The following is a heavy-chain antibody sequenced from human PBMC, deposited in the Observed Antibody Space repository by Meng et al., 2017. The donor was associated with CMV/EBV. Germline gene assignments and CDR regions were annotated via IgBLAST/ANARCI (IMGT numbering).Heavy chain of an antibody. J-gene: IGHJ4*02. CDR1: FSNFG. V-gene: IGHV1-18*01. D-gene: IGHD1-7*01. Sequence: FSNFGVSWVRQAPGQGLEWMGWISAQKGNTKYAQKVQGRVTITTDTSTSTAYMEVRSLRSDDTAVYYCARDKGGFINWYFHNILAIDYWGQGTLVTVSS. CDR3: ARDKGGFINWYFHNILAIDY. CDR2: ISAQKGNT.